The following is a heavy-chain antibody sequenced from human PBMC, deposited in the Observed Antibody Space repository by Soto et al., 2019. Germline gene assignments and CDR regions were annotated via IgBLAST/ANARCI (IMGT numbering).Heavy chain of an antibody. J-gene: IGHJ3*02. D-gene: IGHD4-4*01. CDR3: ATGQDLVTTNSRAFDI. CDR1: GYTFTSYA. Sequence: QVQLVQSGAEVKKPGASVKVSCKASGYTFTSYAMHWVRQAPGQRLEWMGWINAGNGNTKYSQKFQGRVTITRDTSASTAYMELSSLRSEDTAVYYCATGQDLVTTNSRAFDIWGQGTMVTVSS. V-gene: IGHV1-3*01. CDR2: INAGNGNT.